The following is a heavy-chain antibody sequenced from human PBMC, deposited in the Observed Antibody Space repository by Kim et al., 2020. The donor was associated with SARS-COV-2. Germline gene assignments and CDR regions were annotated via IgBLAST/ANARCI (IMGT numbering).Heavy chain of an antibody. V-gene: IGHV1-2*02. CDR3: ARVTNYGGNSDAFDI. Sequence: QKLQGRVTMTRDTSISTDYMELSRLRSDDTAMYYCARVTNYGGNSDAFDIWGQGTMVTVSS. D-gene: IGHD4-17*01. J-gene: IGHJ3*02.